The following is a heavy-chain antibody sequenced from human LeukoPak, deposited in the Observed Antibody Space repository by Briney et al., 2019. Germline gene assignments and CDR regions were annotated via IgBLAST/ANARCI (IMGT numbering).Heavy chain of an antibody. V-gene: IGHV1-46*01. CDR3: ARNGWVGAPQLGAFDV. D-gene: IGHD1-26*01. CDR1: GYSFTNYY. J-gene: IGHJ3*01. Sequence: AAVKVSFKASGYSFTNYYLHLVRQAPGQGPDWMGIINPSRGSATYAQKFPGRVIMTRDTSTSTVYMELNSLRAEDTAVYYCARNGWVGAPQLGAFDVWGQGTMVTVSS. CDR2: INPSRGSA.